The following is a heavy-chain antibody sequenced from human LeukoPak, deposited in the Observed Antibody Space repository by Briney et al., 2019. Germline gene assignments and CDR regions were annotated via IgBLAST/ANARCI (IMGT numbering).Heavy chain of an antibody. J-gene: IGHJ4*02. V-gene: IGHV3-33*01. Sequence: PGGSLRLSCAASGFTFSSYGMHWVRQAPGKGLERVAVIWYDGSNEYYADSVKGRFTISRDNSKNTLYVQMNSLRAEDTAVYYCAREVDCSGGRCYRGEFYYWGQGTLVTVSS. CDR3: AREVDCSGGRCYRGEFYY. CDR2: IWYDGSNE. CDR1: GFTFSSYG. D-gene: IGHD2-15*01.